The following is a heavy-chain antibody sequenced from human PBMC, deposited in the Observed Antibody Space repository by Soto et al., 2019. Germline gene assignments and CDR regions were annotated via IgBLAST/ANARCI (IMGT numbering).Heavy chain of an antibody. CDR1: GFTLSRYW. Sequence: GGSLRLSCAASGFTLSRYWMSWVRQAPGKGLEWVANIKQDGSEKYYVDSVRGRFTISRDNAKNSLYLQMNSLRAEDTAVYYCARDRLVLATIGGFDSWSQGTLVTVSS. CDR2: IKQDGSEK. D-gene: IGHD5-12*01. CDR3: ARDRLVLATIGGFDS. J-gene: IGHJ4*02. V-gene: IGHV3-7*05.